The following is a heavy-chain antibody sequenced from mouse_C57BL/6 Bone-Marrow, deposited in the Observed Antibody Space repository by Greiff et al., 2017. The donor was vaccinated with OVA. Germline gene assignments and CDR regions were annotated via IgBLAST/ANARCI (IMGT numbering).Heavy chain of an antibody. Sequence: EVQLQESGPGLVKPSQSLSLTCSVTGYSITSGYYWNWIRQFPGNKLEWMGYISYDGSNNYNPSLKNRIAITRDTSKNQLFLKLNSVTTEDTATYYCASVGYWGQGTTLTVSS. CDR1: GYSITSGYY. V-gene: IGHV3-6*01. CDR3: ASVGY. J-gene: IGHJ2*01. CDR2: ISYDGSN.